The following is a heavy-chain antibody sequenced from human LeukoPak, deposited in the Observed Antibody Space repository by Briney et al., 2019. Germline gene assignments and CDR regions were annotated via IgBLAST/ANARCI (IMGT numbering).Heavy chain of an antibody. CDR2: MNPNSGNT. V-gene: IGHV1-8*01. D-gene: IGHD1-26*01. Sequence: GASVKVSCKASGYTFTSYDINWVRQATGQGLEWMGWMNPNSGNTGYAQKFQGRVTMTRNTSISTAYMKLSSLRSEDTAVYYCARGRRGIRTLGYWGQGTLVTVSS. CDR3: ARGRRGIRTLGY. J-gene: IGHJ4*02. CDR1: GYTFTSYD.